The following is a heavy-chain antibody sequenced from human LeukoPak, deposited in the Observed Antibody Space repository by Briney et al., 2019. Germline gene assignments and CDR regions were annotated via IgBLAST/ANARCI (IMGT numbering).Heavy chain of an antibody. J-gene: IGHJ4*02. CDR1: GFTITSNY. Sequence: GGSLRLSCAASGFTITSNYMHWVRQAPGKGLEWVSVISSGGNTFYADSVKDRFIISRDNSKNTLSLQMNSLRADDTAMYYCARGSITVIRGIIALDQWGQGTLVTVSS. CDR2: ISSGGNT. CDR3: ARGSITVIRGIIALDQ. D-gene: IGHD3-10*01. V-gene: IGHV3-66*01.